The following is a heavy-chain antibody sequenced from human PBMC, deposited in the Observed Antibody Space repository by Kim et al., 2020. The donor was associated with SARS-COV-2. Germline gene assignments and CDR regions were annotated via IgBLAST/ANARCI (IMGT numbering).Heavy chain of an antibody. CDR2: ITTSSSYI. V-gene: IGHV3-21*01. J-gene: IGHJ4*01. CDR1: GFAFSSYN. CDR3: ARVSHYCGGDCYSADY. Sequence: GGSLRLSCAASGFAFSSYNMKWVRQAPGKGLEWVSSITTSSSYIYYADSLKGRFTVSRDNAKNSLYLQMNSLRAEDTAVYYCARVSHYCGGDCYSADYWG. D-gene: IGHD2-21*01.